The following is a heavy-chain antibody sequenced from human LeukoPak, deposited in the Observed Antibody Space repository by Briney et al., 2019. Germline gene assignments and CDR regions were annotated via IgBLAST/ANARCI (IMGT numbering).Heavy chain of an antibody. CDR1: GFTFNTNA. CDR2: ISGGGSAT. D-gene: IGHD6-19*01. J-gene: IGHJ4*02. V-gene: IGHV3-23*01. Sequence: QPGGSLRLSCAASGFTFNTNAINWVRQAPGKGLEWVSAISGGGSATYYADSVKGRFTISRENSKNTLYLQMNSLRAEDTAVYYCAKNVAVAGITWFDYWGQGTLVTVSS. CDR3: AKNVAVAGITWFDY.